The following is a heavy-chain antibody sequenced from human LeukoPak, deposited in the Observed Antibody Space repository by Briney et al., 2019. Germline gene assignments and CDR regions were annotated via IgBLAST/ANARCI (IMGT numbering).Heavy chain of an antibody. J-gene: IGHJ5*02. CDR1: GGSISSYY. V-gene: IGHV4-4*07. D-gene: IGHD4-17*01. CDR2: IYTSGST. Sequence: SETLSLTCTVSGGSISSYYWNWIRQPAGKGLEWIGRIYTSGSTNYNPSLKSRVTISVETSKNQFSLKLSSVTAADTAVYYCAGVADYGDYVGGDWIDPWGQGTLVTVSS. CDR3: AGVADYGDYVGGDWIDP.